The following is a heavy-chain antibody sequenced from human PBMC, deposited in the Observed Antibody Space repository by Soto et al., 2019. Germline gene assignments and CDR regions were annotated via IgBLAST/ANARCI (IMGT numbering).Heavy chain of an antibody. CDR1: GFTFSSYS. CDR3: ARLLRGYSGYADAFDI. D-gene: IGHD5-12*01. V-gene: IGHV3-48*01. CDR2: ISSSSSNI. J-gene: IGHJ3*02. Sequence: LRLSCAASGFTFSSYSMNWVRQAPGKGLEWVSYISSSSSNIYYADSVKGRFTIPRDNAKNSLYLQMNSLRAEDTAVYYCARLLRGYSGYADAFDIWGQGTMVTVSS.